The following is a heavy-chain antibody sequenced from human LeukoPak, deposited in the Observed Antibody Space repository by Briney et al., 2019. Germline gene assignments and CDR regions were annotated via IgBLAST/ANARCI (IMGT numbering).Heavy chain of an antibody. D-gene: IGHD4-17*01. CDR3: ARASTTVPNLLDH. Sequence: GGSLRLSCAASGFTFYTYAMSWVRQAPGKGLEWVSSISDSSGTISYVDSVKGRFTISRDNSKNTLYLQTSSLRAEDTAVYYCARASTTVPNLLDHWGRGTLVTVSS. J-gene: IGHJ4*02. V-gene: IGHV3-23*01. CDR2: ISDSSGTI. CDR1: GFTFYTYA.